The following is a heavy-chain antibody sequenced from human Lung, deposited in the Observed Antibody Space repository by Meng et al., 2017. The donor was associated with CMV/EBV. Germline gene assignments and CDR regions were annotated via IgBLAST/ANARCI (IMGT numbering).Heavy chain of an antibody. CDR1: GITASSYG. Sequence: GGLLRLXFPASGITASSYGIHWVRQAPGKGLAWVSFIRYDGTNKHYADSVTGRFSVSRDNSRNMVYLQMNSLSAEDTAVYHCAKVDSDTLMVPYYYYPMDVWGQGTTVTVSS. J-gene: IGHJ6*02. CDR3: AKVDSDTLMVPYYYYPMDV. D-gene: IGHD5-18*01. CDR2: IRYDGTNK. V-gene: IGHV3-30*02.